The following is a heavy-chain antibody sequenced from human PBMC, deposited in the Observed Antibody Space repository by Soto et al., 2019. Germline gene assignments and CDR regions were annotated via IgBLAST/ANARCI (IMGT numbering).Heavy chain of an antibody. CDR2: INHSGST. V-gene: IGHV4-34*01. Sequence: QVQLQQWGAGLLKPSETLSLTCAVYGGSFSGYYWSWIRQPPGKGLEWIGEINHSGSTNYNPSLKSRVTISVDTSKNQFSLKLSSVTAADTAVYYCARASKAQLDYWGQGTLVTVFS. CDR3: ARASKAQLDY. J-gene: IGHJ4*02. CDR1: GGSFSGYY.